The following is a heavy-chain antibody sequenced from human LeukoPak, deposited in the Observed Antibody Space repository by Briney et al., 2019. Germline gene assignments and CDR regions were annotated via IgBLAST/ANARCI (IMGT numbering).Heavy chain of an antibody. CDR2: INPNSGGT. CDR1: GYTFFYYG. Sequence: ASVKVSCKASGYTFFYYGLSWVRQAPGQGLEWMGWINPNSGGTNYAQKFQGRVTMTRDTSISTAYMELSRLRSDDTAVYYCAREDWFDPWGQGTLVTVSS. CDR3: AREDWFDP. J-gene: IGHJ5*02. V-gene: IGHV1-2*02.